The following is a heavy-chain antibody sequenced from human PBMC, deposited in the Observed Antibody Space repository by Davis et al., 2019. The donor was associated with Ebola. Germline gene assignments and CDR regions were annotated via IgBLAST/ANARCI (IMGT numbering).Heavy chain of an antibody. CDR1: GFTFSNAW. CDR2: IRSKANSYAT. D-gene: IGHD4-17*01. J-gene: IGHJ4*02. CDR3: TCTYGETDY. Sequence: GESLKISCAASGFTFSNAWMNWVRQASGKGLEWVGRIRSKANSYATAYAASVKGRFTISRDDSKNTAYLQMNSLKTEDTAVYYCTCTYGETDYWGQGTLVTVSS. V-gene: IGHV3-73*01.